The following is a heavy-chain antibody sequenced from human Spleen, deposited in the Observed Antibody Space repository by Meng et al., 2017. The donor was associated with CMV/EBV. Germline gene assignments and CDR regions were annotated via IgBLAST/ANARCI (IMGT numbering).Heavy chain of an antibody. D-gene: IGHD6-6*01. Sequence: YTFTHYSIHWVRQAPGHRLEWMGWINPDTGSTNYAEKFQDRVTLTRDTASRTVYMELRSLISDDTAVYYYVRGPPIASHPPYNRFDPWGQGTLVTVSS. CDR3: VRGPPIASHPPYNRFDP. J-gene: IGHJ5*02. V-gene: IGHV1-2*02. CDR1: YTFTHYS. CDR2: INPDTGST.